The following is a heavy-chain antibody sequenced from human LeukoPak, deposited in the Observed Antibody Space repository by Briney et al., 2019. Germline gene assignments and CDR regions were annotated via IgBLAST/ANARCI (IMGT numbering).Heavy chain of an antibody. CDR1: GGSLSSYY. D-gene: IGHD3-9*01. CDR3: ARQRGLYYDFLTGTRTLFDY. V-gene: IGHV4-39*01. CDR2: IYYSGRT. Sequence: PSETLSLTCTVSGGSLSSYYWGWIRQPPGKGLEWIGRIYYSGRTYYNPSLKSRVTISVHSSKNQFSLKLSSVTAAYTAVYYCARQRGLYYDFLTGTRTLFDYWGQGTLVTVSS. J-gene: IGHJ4*02.